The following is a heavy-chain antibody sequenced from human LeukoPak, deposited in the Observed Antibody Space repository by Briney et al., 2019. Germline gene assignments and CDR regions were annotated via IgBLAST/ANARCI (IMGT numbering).Heavy chain of an antibody. D-gene: IGHD3-10*01. CDR1: GGSINSYY. Sequence: SETLSLTCTVSGGSINSYYWTWIRQPPGKGLEWIGYIYYSGSTHYNPSLNSRVSISLDTSKNQFSLKLSSVTAADTAVYYCARTSRHFYGSGSNLTPWPADMDVWGQGTTVTVSS. CDR2: IYYSGST. J-gene: IGHJ6*02. CDR3: ARTSRHFYGSGSNLTPWPADMDV. V-gene: IGHV4-59*01.